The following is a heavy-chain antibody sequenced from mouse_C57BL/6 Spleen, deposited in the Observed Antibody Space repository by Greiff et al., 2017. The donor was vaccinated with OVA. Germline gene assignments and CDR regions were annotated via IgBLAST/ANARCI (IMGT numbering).Heavy chain of an antibody. V-gene: IGHV1-18*01. CDR3: ARGIKYYGSGYEDFDV. Sequence: EVQLQQSGPELVKPGASVKIPCKASGYTFTDYNMDWVKQSHGKSLEWIGDINPNNGGTIYNQKFKGKATLTVDKSSSTAYMELRSLTSEDTAVYYCARGIKYYGSGYEDFDVWGTGTTVTVSS. D-gene: IGHD1-1*01. J-gene: IGHJ1*03. CDR2: INPNNGGT. CDR1: GYTFTDYN.